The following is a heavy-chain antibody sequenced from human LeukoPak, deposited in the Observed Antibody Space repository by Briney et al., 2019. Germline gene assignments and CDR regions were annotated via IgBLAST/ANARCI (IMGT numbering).Heavy chain of an antibody. CDR2: ISGYNGNT. V-gene: IGHV1-18*01. CDR3: ARDPVLRLQEFGSHNWIDP. J-gene: IGHJ5*02. CDR1: GYTFTSYG. D-gene: IGHD3-3*01. Sequence: GASVKVSCKTSGYTFTSYGISWVRQAPGQGLEWMGWISGYNGNTRYAQKFQGRVTMTTDTSTSTAYMELRSLRSDDTAMYYCARDPVLRLQEFGSHNWIDPWGQGTLVTVSS.